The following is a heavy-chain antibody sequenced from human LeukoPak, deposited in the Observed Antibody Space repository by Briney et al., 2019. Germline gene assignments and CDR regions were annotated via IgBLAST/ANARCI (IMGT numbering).Heavy chain of an antibody. D-gene: IGHD6-13*01. CDR1: GFTFSSYA. J-gene: IGHJ4*02. Sequence: GGSLRLSCAASGFTFSSYAMHWVRQAPGKGLEWVAVISYDGSNKYYAHSVKGRFTISRDNSKYTLYLQMNSLRAEDTAVYYCARDWYSSSWYDIDYWGQGTLVTVSS. CDR3: ARDWYSSSWYDIDY. V-gene: IGHV3-30*04. CDR2: ISYDGSNK.